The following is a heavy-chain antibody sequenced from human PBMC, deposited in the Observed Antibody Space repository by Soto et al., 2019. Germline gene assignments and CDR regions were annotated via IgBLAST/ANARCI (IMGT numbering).Heavy chain of an antibody. CDR1: GFTFSSYA. D-gene: IGHD2-21*01. CDR2: FRGDGTGA. Sequence: GGSLRLSCAASGFTFSSYAMSWVRQAPGKGLEWVSAFRGDGTGAHYADSVKGRFTISRDNSKNTLYLHMNSLRAEDTAVYYCAKLFFFDCFADHRDHHAFPTRRSSDL. V-gene: IGHV3-23*01. J-gene: IGHJ2*01. CDR3: AKLFFFDCFADHRDHHAFPTRRSSDL.